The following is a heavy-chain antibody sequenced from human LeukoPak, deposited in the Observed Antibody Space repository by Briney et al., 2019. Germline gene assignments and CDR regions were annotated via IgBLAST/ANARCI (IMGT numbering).Heavy chain of an antibody. CDR3: AKGPWMCSDGDFYYYGMDV. D-gene: IGHD5-24*01. V-gene: IGHV3-23*01. CDR1: GFTFTSCA. CDR2: LSNGGGDT. J-gene: IGHJ6*02. Sequence: GGSLRLSCAASGFTFTSCAMSWVRQAPGKGLEWVSTLSNGGGDTFYADSVRGRFTISRDSSKSTLYLQMNSLRAEDTAVYYCAKGPWMCSDGDFYYYGMDVWGQGTTVTVSS.